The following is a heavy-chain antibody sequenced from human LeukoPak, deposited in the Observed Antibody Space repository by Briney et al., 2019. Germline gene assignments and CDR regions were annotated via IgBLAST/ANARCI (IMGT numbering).Heavy chain of an antibody. J-gene: IGHJ4*02. CDR2: IYTSGST. CDR3: ARGPYYYDSSGYYYPFGY. V-gene: IGHV4-61*02. D-gene: IGHD3-22*01. Sequence: SETLSLTCTVSGGSNSSGSYYWSWIRQPAGKGLEWIGRIYTSGSTNYNPSLKSRVTISVDTSKNQFSLKLSSVTAADTAVYYCARGPYYYDSSGYYYPFGYWGQGTLVTVSS. CDR1: GGSNSSGSYY.